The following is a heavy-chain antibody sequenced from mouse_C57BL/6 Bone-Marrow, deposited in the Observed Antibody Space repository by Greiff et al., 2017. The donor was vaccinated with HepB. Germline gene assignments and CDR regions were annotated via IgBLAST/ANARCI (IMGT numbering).Heavy chain of an antibody. CDR2: IYPGSGNT. D-gene: IGHD2-5*01. CDR1: GYTFTDYY. J-gene: IGHJ4*01. V-gene: IGHV1-76*01. Sequence: QVQLKESGAELVRPGASVKLSCKASGYTFTDYYINWVKQRPGQGLEWIARIYPGSGNTYYNEKFKGKATLTAEKSSSTAYMQLSSLTSEDSAVYYCARLGNLYSNYSYAMDYWGQGTSVTVSS. CDR3: ARLGNLYSNYSYAMDY.